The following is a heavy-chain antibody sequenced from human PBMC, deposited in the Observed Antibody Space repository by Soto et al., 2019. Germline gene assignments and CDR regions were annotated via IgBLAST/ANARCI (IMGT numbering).Heavy chain of an antibody. V-gene: IGHV1-3*01. D-gene: IGHD6-19*01. Sequence: ASVKVSCKASGYTYISYSMHWVRQAPGQRLEWMGWINVGNGNTKYSQNFQGRVTINQDTSASTAYMELSSLTSEDTAVYYCARERWGSGSRWLDPWGQGTLVTVSS. CDR1: GYTYISYS. CDR3: ARERWGSGSRWLDP. J-gene: IGHJ5*02. CDR2: INVGNGNT.